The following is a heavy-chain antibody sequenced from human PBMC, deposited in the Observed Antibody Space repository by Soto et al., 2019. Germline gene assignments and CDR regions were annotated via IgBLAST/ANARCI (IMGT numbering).Heavy chain of an antibody. D-gene: IGHD1-20*01. Sequence: QVQLVQSGAEVKKPGSSVKVSCKASGGTFRSYAISWVRQAPGQGLEWMGGIIPIFGTANYAQKFQGRATITADESTSTAYMELGSLRSEDTAVYYCERGGSGITGTTAFDYWGQGTLVTVSS. CDR3: ERGGSGITGTTAFDY. CDR2: IIPIFGTA. CDR1: GGTFRSYA. J-gene: IGHJ4*02. V-gene: IGHV1-69*01.